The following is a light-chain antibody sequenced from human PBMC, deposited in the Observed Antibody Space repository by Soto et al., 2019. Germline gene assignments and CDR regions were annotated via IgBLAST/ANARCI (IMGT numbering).Light chain of an antibody. CDR3: QQYGNSPVT. V-gene: IGKV3-20*01. Sequence: EMVLTQSPGTLSLSPGERATLSCRASQSVSSSYLAWYQQKPGQAPRLLFYGASSRATGIPDRFSVSGSGTDFTLTISRLEPADFAVYYCQQYGNSPVTFGGGTKVDIK. J-gene: IGKJ4*01. CDR1: QSVSSSY. CDR2: GAS.